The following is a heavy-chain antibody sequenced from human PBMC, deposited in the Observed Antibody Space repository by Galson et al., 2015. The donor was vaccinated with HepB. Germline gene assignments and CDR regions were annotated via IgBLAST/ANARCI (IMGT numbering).Heavy chain of an antibody. V-gene: IGHV4-34*01. Sequence: ETLSLTCAVYEGSFSGYYWTWIRQPPGKGLEWIGEINRRGSTNYNPSLKSRVIISVDTSKPRFSLKLSSVTVADTAVYYCARGHGSSWPRTNNWFDPWGQGTLVTVSS. CDR1: EGSFSGYY. J-gene: IGHJ5*02. CDR2: INRRGST. D-gene: IGHD6-13*01. CDR3: ARGHGSSWPRTNNWFDP.